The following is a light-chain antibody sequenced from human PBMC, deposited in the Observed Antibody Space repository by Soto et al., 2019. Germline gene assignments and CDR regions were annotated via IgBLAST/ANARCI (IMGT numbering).Light chain of an antibody. CDR1: QSVSSSY. Sequence: PGERVTLSCRASQSVSSSYLTWYQQKTGQAPRLLIYGASTRATSIPARFSGSGSGTNFTLAISRLQSEDFEVYYCQQYAYWPETFGQGTKVDIK. J-gene: IGKJ1*01. CDR3: QQYAYWPET. CDR2: GAS. V-gene: IGKV3D-7*01.